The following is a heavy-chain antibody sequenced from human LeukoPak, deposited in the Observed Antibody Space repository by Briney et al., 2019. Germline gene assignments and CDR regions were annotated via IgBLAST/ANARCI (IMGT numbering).Heavy chain of an antibody. CDR1: GYTFTAYY. Sequence: ASVKVSCKASGYTFTAYYIHWVRQAPGQGLEWMGWINTNTGNPTYAQGFTGRFVFSLDTSVSTAYLQISSLKAEDTAVYYCARDWYTSDWYGTQPGYWGQGTLVTVSS. D-gene: IGHD6-19*01. J-gene: IGHJ4*02. CDR2: INTNTGNP. CDR3: ARDWYTSDWYGTQPGY. V-gene: IGHV7-4-1*02.